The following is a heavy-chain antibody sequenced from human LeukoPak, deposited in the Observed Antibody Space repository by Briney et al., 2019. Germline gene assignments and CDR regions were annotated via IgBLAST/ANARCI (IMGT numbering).Heavy chain of an antibody. Sequence: GGCLRLSCAAADVIFSSAWMKWVRQAPWKGLEWVVRIKSKTDGGTADYAAPVNGRFSISRDDSKNTLYLEMNSLRVEDTALYYCVRLGSTSPGNWYKLFDQWGQGTLVTVSS. D-gene: IGHD2-2*01. CDR1: DVIFSSAW. J-gene: IGHJ4*02. CDR2: IKSKTDGGTA. CDR3: VRLGSTSPGNWYKLFDQ. V-gene: IGHV3-15*07.